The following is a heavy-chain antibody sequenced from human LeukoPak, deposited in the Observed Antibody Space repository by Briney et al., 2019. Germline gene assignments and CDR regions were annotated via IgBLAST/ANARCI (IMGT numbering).Heavy chain of an antibody. CDR3: ARAGFYDSSGYYYYYYYYMDV. V-gene: IGHV3-64*01. J-gene: IGHJ6*03. CDR2: ISSNGGST. D-gene: IGHD3-22*01. Sequence: GGSLRLSCAASGFTFSSYAMHWVRQAPGKGLEYVSAISSNGGSTYYANSVKGRFTISRDNSKNTLYLQMGSLRAEDTAVYYCARAGFYDSSGYYYYYYYYMDVWGKGTTVTVSS. CDR1: GFTFSSYA.